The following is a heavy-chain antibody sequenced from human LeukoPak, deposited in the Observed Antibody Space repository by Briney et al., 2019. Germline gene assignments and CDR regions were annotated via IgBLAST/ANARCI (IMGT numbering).Heavy chain of an antibody. CDR2: ISGSGTTI. CDR3: ANLYDSVGYYIA. CDR1: GFTLSTYA. D-gene: IGHD3-22*01. V-gene: IGHV3-23*01. J-gene: IGHJ5*02. Sequence: GGSLRLSCAAAGFTLSTYALSWVRQAPGKGLEWVSAISGSGTTIYYADSVRGRFTISRDNSKNTLYLQMNSLRAEDTAVYYCANLYDSVGYYIAWGQGALVTVSS.